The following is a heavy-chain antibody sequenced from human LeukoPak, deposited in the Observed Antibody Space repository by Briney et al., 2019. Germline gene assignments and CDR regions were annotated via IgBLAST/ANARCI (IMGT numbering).Heavy chain of an antibody. J-gene: IGHJ5*02. CDR2: ISGSGGST. CDR3: AKDQDYYDSSGYYH. CDR1: GFTFSSYA. D-gene: IGHD3-22*01. V-gene: IGHV3-23*01. Sequence: PGGSLRLSCAASGFTFSSYAMSWVRQAPGKGLEWVSAISGSGGSTYYADSVKGRFTISRDNSKNTLYLQMNSLRAEDTAVYYCAKDQDYYDSSGYYHWGQGTLVTVSS.